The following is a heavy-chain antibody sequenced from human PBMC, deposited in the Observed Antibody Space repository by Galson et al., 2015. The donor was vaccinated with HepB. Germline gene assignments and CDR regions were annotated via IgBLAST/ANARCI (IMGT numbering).Heavy chain of an antibody. J-gene: IGHJ6*02. Sequence: SLRLSCAASGFTFSSYSMNWVRQAPGKGLEWVSSISSSSSYIYYADSVKGRFTISRDNAKNSLYLQMNSLRAEDTAVYYCARERGSSWCMDVWGQGTPVTASS. CDR2: ISSSSSYI. CDR1: GFTFSSYS. CDR3: ARERGSSWCMDV. D-gene: IGHD6-13*01. V-gene: IGHV3-21*01.